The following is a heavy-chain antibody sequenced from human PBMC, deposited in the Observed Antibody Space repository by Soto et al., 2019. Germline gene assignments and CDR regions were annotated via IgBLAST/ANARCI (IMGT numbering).Heavy chain of an antibody. Sequence: EVQLVESGGGLVQPGGSLRLSCAATGFTFSTYWMHWVRQGPGKGLVWVSRISTDGSSTTYADSVKGRFTISRDNAKNTLYRQMNSLRAEDTAVYYCARATGSNQPFDYWGQGSLVTVSS. CDR3: ARATGSNQPFDY. CDR1: GFTFSTYW. D-gene: IGHD2-2*01. CDR2: ISTDGSST. V-gene: IGHV3-74*01. J-gene: IGHJ4*02.